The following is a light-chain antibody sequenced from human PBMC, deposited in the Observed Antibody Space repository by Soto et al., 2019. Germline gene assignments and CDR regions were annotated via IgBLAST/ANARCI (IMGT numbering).Light chain of an antibody. CDR3: GTWDSSLSAVV. V-gene: IGLV1-51*01. CDR2: DNN. J-gene: IGLJ2*01. Sequence: QSVLTQPPSVSAAPGQKVTISCSGSSSNIGNNYVSWYQQLPVTAPKLLISDNNKRPSGIPDRFSGSKSGTSATLGITGLQTGGEADYYCGTWDSSLSAVVFGGGTKLTVL. CDR1: SSNIGNNY.